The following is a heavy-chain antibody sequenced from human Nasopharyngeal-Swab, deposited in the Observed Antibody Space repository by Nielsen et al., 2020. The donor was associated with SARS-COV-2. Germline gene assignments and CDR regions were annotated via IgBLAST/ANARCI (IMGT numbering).Heavy chain of an antibody. CDR3: ARLGTESYHYYSLDV. V-gene: IGHV3-21*01. CDR1: GFTFNMYS. CDR2: ISSSSNYI. J-gene: IGHJ6*02. Sequence: GESLKISCVTSGFTFNMYSMHWVRQAPGKGLEWVSSISSSSNYIYYGDSAKGRFTISRDNTQKSLYLEMSSLRVEDTAVYYCARLGTESYHYYSLDVWGQGTTVSVSS. D-gene: IGHD1-1*01.